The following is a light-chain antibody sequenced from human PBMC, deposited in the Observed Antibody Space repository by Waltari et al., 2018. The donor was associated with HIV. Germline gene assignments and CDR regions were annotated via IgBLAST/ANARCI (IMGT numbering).Light chain of an antibody. CDR2: EVT. CDR3: SSYAGSNTLI. V-gene: IGLV2-8*01. Sequence: QSALTQPPPASGSPGHSVTISCPGTSSALGASTFLSWYQHHPGKAPKLLLYEVTKRPSGVPDRFSGSKSDNTASLTVSGLQAEDEADYYCSSYAGSNTLIFGGGTKLTVL. CDR1: SSALGASTF. J-gene: IGLJ2*01.